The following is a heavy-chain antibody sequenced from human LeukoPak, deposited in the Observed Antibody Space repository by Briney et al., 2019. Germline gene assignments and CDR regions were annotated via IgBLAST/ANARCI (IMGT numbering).Heavy chain of an antibody. V-gene: IGHV1-8*01. Sequence: GASVKVSCKASGYTFTSYDINWVRQATGQGLEWMGWMNPNSGNTGYAQKFQGRVTMTRNTSISTAYMELSSLRSEDTAVYYCARVRVVVTAIRWFDPWGQGTLVTVSS. CDR3: ARVRVVVTAIRWFDP. J-gene: IGHJ5*02. CDR2: MNPNSGNT. D-gene: IGHD2-21*02. CDR1: GYTFTSYD.